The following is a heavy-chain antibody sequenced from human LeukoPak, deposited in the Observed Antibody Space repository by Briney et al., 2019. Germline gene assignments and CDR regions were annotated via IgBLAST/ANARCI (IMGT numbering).Heavy chain of an antibody. CDR1: GFTFNNYN. J-gene: IGHJ4*02. D-gene: IGHD3-9*01. CDR2: ISSSRDYI. Sequence: GGSLRLSCAASGFTFNNYNMNWVRQAPGKGLEWVSSISSSRDYIYYADSVKGRFTISRDNAKNSLYLQMNSLRAEDTAVYYCARGRRWGYDILTRFEICYFDYWGQGTLVTVSS. CDR3: ARGRRWGYDILTRFEICYFDY. V-gene: IGHV3-21*01.